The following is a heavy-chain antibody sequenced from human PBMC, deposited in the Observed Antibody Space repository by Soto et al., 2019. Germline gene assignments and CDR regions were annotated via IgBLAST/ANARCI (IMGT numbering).Heavy chain of an antibody. D-gene: IGHD5-12*01. CDR1: GGSFTAYY. CDR2: INHSAST. V-gene: IGHV4-34*01. Sequence: QVQLQQWGAGLLKPSETLSLTCGVYGGSFTAYYWRWIRQPPGKGLESIGEINHSASTKYSPSVKIRVTTSIDTSSNPFSLNLRSVTAADTAVYYCARGPRNSGYGTGAGFYYYYNGMDVWGQGTTVTVSS. J-gene: IGHJ6*02. CDR3: ARGPRNSGYGTGAGFYYYYNGMDV.